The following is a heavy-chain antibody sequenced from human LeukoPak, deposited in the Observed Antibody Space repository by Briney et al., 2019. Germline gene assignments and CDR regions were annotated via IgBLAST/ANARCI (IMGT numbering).Heavy chain of an antibody. J-gene: IGHJ4*02. CDR3: ARVQYYDSSGFDY. D-gene: IGHD3-22*01. V-gene: IGHV1-69*05. CDR2: IIPIFGTA. Sequence: SVKVSCKASGGTFSSYAISWVRQAPGQGLEWMGGIIPIFGTANYAQKFQGRVTMTRDTSTSTVYMELSSLRSEDTAVYYCARVQYYDSSGFDYWGQGTLVTVSS. CDR1: GGTFSSYA.